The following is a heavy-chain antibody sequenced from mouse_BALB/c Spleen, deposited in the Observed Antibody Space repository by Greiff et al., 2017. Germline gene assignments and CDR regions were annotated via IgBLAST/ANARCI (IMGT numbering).Heavy chain of an antibody. Sequence: EVQLQESGPGLVKPSQSLSLTCTVTGYSITSDYAWNWIRQFPGNKLEWMGYISYSGSTSYNPSLKSRISITRDTSKNQFFLQLNSVTTEDTATYYCARSVDGYYYAMDYWGQGTSVTVSS. J-gene: IGHJ4*01. CDR3: ARSVDGYYYAMDY. CDR1: GYSITSDYA. CDR2: ISYSGST. D-gene: IGHD2-3*01. V-gene: IGHV3-2*02.